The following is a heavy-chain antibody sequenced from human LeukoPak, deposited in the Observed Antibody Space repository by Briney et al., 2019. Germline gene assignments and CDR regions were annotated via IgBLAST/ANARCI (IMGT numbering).Heavy chain of an antibody. D-gene: IGHD6-19*01. CDR3: ARDYYPRHNPGIAVAGTLDI. CDR1: GFTFSSYG. J-gene: IGHJ3*02. CDR2: ISYDGSNK. Sequence: PGRSLRLSCAASGFTFSSYGMHWVRQAPGKGLEWVAVISYDGSNKYYADSVKGRFTISRDNSKNTLYLQMNSLRAEDTAVYYCARDYYPRHNPGIAVAGTLDIWGQGTMVTVSS. V-gene: IGHV3-30*03.